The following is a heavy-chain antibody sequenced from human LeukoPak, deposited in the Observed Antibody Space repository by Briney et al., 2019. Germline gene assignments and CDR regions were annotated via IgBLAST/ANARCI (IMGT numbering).Heavy chain of an antibody. CDR2: ISGSGGST. D-gene: IGHD3-22*01. J-gene: IGHJ4*02. V-gene: IGHV3-23*01. CDR3: AKRPYDSSDQAIVGY. Sequence: GGSLRLSCAASGFTFSSYAMSWVRQAPGKGLEWVSAISGSGGSTYYADSVKGRFTISRDNSKNTLYLQMNSLRAEDTAVYYCAKRPYDSSDQAIVGYWGQGTLVTVSS. CDR1: GFTFSSYA.